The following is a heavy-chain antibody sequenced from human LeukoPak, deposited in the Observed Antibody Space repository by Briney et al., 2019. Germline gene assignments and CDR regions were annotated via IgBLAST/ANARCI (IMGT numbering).Heavy chain of an antibody. CDR3: ASGDSPTIYFDY. Sequence: GGSLRLSCAASGFTVGSNYMSWVRQAPGKGLEWVSVIYSGGSTYYADSVKGRFTISRDNSKNTLYLQMNSLRAEDTAVYYCASGDSPTIYFDYWGQGTPVTVSS. CDR2: IYSGGST. V-gene: IGHV3-53*01. CDR1: GFTVGSNY. D-gene: IGHD3-9*01. J-gene: IGHJ4*02.